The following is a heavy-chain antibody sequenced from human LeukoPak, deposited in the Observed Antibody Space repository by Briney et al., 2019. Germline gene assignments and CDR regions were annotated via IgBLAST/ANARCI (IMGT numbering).Heavy chain of an antibody. V-gene: IGHV1-69*13. J-gene: IGHJ6*02. CDR1: GGTFSSYA. CDR3: ARARPNDYYDFWSGFPNGGNYYYGMDV. Sequence: SVKASCKASGGTFSSYAISWVRQAPGQGLEWMGGIIPIFGTANYAQKFQGRVTITADESTSTAYMELSSLRSEDTAVYYCARARPNDYYDFWSGFPNGGNYYYGMDVWGQGTTVTVSS. CDR2: IIPIFGTA. D-gene: IGHD3-3*01.